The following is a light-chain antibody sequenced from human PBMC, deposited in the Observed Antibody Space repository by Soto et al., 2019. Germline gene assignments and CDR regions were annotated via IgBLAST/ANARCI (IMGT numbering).Light chain of an antibody. CDR3: QQYNNWPPMYT. CDR2: GAS. Sequence: ENVLTQSPGTLSLSPGERATLSCRASQSVSNKYLAWYQQKPGQAPRLLIYGASTRATGIPDRFSGSGSGTDFTLTISSLQSEDFAVYYCQQYNNWPPMYTFGQGTKLEIK. CDR1: QSVSNKY. V-gene: IGKV3D-15*01. J-gene: IGKJ2*01.